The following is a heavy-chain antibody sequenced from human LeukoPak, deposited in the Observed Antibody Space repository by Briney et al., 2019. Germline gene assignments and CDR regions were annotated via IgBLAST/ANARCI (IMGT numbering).Heavy chain of an antibody. D-gene: IGHD1-26*01. V-gene: IGHV3-21*01. CDR3: ARDLRIVGANYAFDI. Sequence: GGSLRLSRAASGFTFSSYSMNWARQAPGRGLECGSSISSSSSYIQYADSVKGRFTISRDTAQNTLYLQMNTLRAEHTALYYCARDLRIVGANYAFDIWGQGTMVTVSS. J-gene: IGHJ3*02. CDR1: GFTFSSYS. CDR2: ISSSSSYI.